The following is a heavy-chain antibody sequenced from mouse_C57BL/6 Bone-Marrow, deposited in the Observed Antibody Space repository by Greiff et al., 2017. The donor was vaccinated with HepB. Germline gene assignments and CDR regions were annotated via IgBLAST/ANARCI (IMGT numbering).Heavy chain of an antibody. CDR2: ISNGGGST. J-gene: IGHJ3*01. Sequence: EVQLQESGGGLVQPGGSLKLSCAASGFTFSDYYMYWVRQTPEKRLEWVAYISNGGGSTYYPDTVKGRFTISRDNAKNTLYLQMSRLKSEDTAMYYCARRAGSNSFAYWGQGTLVTVSA. CDR3: ARRAGSNSFAY. V-gene: IGHV5-12*01. D-gene: IGHD2-5*01. CDR1: GFTFSDYY.